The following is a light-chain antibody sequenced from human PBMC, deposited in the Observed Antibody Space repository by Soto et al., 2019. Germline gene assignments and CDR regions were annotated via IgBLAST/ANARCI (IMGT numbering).Light chain of an antibody. J-gene: IGKJ4*01. CDR1: QSINNY. CDR2: DAS. V-gene: IGKV3-11*01. Sequence: EIVLTQSPATLSLSPGDRATLSCRASQSINNYLAWYQQKPGQAPRLLIYDASNRASGIPVRFSGYGSGTDFTLTISSLEPEDFASYYCQQRTNWPPLTFGGGTRVE. CDR3: QQRTNWPPLT.